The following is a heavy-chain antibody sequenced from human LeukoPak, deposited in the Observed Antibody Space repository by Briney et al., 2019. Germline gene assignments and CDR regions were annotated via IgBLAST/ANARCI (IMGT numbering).Heavy chain of an antibody. D-gene: IGHD1-1*01. CDR2: INHSGST. CDR3: ARGQVDDRLRD. J-gene: IGHJ4*02. CDR1: GGSFSGYY. Sequence: SETLSLTCAVYGGSFSGYYWSWIRQPPGKGLEWVGEINHSGSTYYNPSLKSRLTISLDTSKNQFSLRLNSVTAADTAVYFCARGQVDDRLRDWGQGTLVTVSS. V-gene: IGHV4-34*01.